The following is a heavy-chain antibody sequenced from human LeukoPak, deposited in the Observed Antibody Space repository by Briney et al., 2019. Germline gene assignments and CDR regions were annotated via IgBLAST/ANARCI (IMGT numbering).Heavy chain of an antibody. CDR1: GFTFRSYW. J-gene: IGHJ4*02. Sequence: GGSLRLSCAASGFTFRSYWMQWVRQTPGKGLEWVANINQDGSVKYYLDSVKGRFTISRDNAKNSLFLQMNSLRAEDTAVYSCTRGRGMYWGQGTLVTVSS. V-gene: IGHV3-7*04. CDR3: TRGRGMY. CDR2: INQDGSVK.